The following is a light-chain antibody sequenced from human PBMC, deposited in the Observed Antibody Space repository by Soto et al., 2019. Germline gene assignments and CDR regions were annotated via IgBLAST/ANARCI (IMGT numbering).Light chain of an antibody. Sequence: IVMTQSPATLSVSPGERATLSCRAGQSVSSSYLAWYQQKPGQAPRLLIYGASSRATGIPDRFSGSGSGTEFNLTISRLEPEDFAVYHCQQHGSSPWTFGQGTKVDIK. CDR3: QQHGSSPWT. V-gene: IGKV3-20*01. J-gene: IGKJ1*01. CDR1: QSVSSSY. CDR2: GAS.